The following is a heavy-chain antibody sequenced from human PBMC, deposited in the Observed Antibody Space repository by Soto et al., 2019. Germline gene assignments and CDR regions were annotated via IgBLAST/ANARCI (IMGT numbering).Heavy chain of an antibody. Sequence: GASVKVSCKASGGTFSSYTISWVRQAPGQGLEWMGRIIPILGIANYAQKFQGRVTITADKSTSTAYMELSSLRSEDTAVYYCARDLTTVTMRFAYWGQGTLVTVSS. V-gene: IGHV1-69*04. CDR1: GGTFSSYT. CDR2: IIPILGIA. J-gene: IGHJ4*02. D-gene: IGHD4-4*01. CDR3: ARDLTTVTMRFAY.